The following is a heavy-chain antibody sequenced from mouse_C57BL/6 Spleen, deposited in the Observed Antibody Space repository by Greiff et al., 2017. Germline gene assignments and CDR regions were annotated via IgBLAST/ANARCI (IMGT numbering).Heavy chain of an antibody. V-gene: IGHV1-61*01. J-gene: IGHJ1*03. D-gene: IGHD1-1*01. CDR2: IYPSDSET. CDR3: ARDPGSSPHWYFGV. CDR1: GYTFTSYW. Sequence: VQLQQPGAELVRPGSSVKLSCKASGYTFTSYWMDWVKQRPGQGLEWIGNIYPSDSETHYNQKFKDKATLTVDKSSSTAYMQLSSLTSEDSAVYYCARDPGSSPHWYFGVWGTGTTVTVSS.